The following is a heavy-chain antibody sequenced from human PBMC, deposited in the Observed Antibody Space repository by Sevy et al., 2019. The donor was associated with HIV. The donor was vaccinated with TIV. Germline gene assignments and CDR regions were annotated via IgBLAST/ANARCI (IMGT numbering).Heavy chain of an antibody. D-gene: IGHD3-16*02. CDR1: GGSISSSTYF. J-gene: IGHJ4*02. V-gene: IGHV4-39*01. CDR2: IYYRGST. CDR3: ARLGAYYDYVWGTYRPGSFDS. Sequence: SETLSLTCAVSGGSISSSTYFWGWIRQPPGKGLEWIGGIYYRGSTYSNPSLKSRVTISVDTSKNQFSLKLSSVTAADKAVYYCARLGAYYDYVWGTYRPGSFDSWGQGTLVTVSS.